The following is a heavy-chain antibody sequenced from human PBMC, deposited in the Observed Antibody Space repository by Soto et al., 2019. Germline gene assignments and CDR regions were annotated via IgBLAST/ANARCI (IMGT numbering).Heavy chain of an antibody. D-gene: IGHD3-10*01. Sequence: QVQLQESGPGLVKPSETLSLTCTVSGGSISSYYWSWIRQPPGKGLEWIGYFYYSGSTNYNPSLKSRLTISVDTSETPSSLKLSSVTAADTAVYYCARLGGAFDPWGQGTLVTVSS. CDR3: ARLGGAFDP. J-gene: IGHJ5*02. V-gene: IGHV4-59*08. CDR2: FYYSGST. CDR1: GGSISSYY.